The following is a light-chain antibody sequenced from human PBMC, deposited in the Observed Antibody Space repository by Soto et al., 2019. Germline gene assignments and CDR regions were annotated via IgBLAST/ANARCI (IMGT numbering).Light chain of an antibody. V-gene: IGLV1-40*01. CDR3: QSYDNTLSASV. CDR1: SSNIGAGHV. J-gene: IGLJ2*01. Sequence: QSVLTQPPSVSGAPGQRVTISCTGSSSNIGAGHVVHWYQQFPGRAPNLLIYGSSNRPSGVPDRFSGSKSGTSASLAITGLKAEDEADYCCQSYDNTLSASVFGGGTKLTVL. CDR2: GSS.